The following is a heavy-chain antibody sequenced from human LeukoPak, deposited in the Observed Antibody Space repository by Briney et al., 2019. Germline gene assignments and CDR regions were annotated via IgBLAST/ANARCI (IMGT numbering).Heavy chain of an antibody. CDR2: IYTSGST. V-gene: IGHV4-61*02. D-gene: IGHD4-17*01. CDR3: ARAHGDYALYYYYYGMDV. CDR1: GGSISSGSYY. J-gene: IGHJ6*02. Sequence: SETLSLTCTVSGGSISSGSYYWSWIRQPAGKGLEWIGRIYTSGSTNYNPSLKSRVTISVDTSKNQFSLKLSSVTAADTAVYYCARAHGDYALYYYYYGMDVWGQGTTVTVSS.